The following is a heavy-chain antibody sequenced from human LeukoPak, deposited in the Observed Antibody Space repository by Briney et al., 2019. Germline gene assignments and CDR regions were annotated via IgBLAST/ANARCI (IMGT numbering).Heavy chain of an antibody. V-gene: IGHV3-30-3*01. J-gene: IGHJ4*02. D-gene: IGHD3-9*01. CDR3: AREPVGSYDILSFDY. CDR2: ISYDGSNK. CDR1: GFTFSSYA. Sequence: PGRSLRLSCAASGFTFSSYAMHWVRQAPGKGLEWVAVISYDGSNKYYAGSVKGRFTISRDNSKNTLYLQMNSLRAEDTAVYYCAREPVGSYDILSFDYWGQGTLVTVSS.